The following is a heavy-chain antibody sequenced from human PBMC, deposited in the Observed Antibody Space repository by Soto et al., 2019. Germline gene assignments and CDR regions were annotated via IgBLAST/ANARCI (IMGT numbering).Heavy chain of an antibody. Sequence: QEQLVQSGAEVKKPGSSVKVSCKASGGLFSSYPISWVRQVPGQGLEWMGGIIPVFQTAYYTQRFQGRVTITGDETNNTAHMGLSSLRFWDTAIYYCARGGSGYTWFNEFWGQGTLVTVSS. J-gene: IGHJ4*02. V-gene: IGHV1-69*01. CDR1: GGLFSSYP. D-gene: IGHD3-22*01. CDR2: IIPVFQTA. CDR3: ARGGSGYTWFNEF.